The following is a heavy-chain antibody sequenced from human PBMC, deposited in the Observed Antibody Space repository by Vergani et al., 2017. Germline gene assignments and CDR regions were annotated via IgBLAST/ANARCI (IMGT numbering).Heavy chain of an antibody. CDR1: GGSLSSGSYY. CDR2: IYTSGST. CDR3: ARRQRGFDI. V-gene: IGHV4-61*02. J-gene: IGHJ3*02. Sequence: QVQLQESGPGLVKPSQTLSLTCTVSGGSLSSGSYYWSWIRQPAGKGLEWIGRIYTSGSTNYNPSLKSRVTISVDTSKNQFSLKLSSVTAADTAVYYCARRQRGFDIWGQGTMVTVSS. D-gene: IGHD6-25*01.